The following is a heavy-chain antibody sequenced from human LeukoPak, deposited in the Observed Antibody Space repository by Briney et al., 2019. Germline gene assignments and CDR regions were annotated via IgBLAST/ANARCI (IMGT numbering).Heavy chain of an antibody. V-gene: IGHV4-59*01. CDR1: GGSISSYY. CDR3: ARGWKRIKSYYYDSSGHPTYAFDI. CDR2: IYYSGST. Sequence: SETLSLTCTVSGGSISSYYWSWIRQPPGKGLEWIGYIYYSGSTNYSPSLKSRVTISVDTSKNQFSLKLSSVTAADTAVYYRARGWKRIKSYYYDSSGHPTYAFDIWGQGTMVTVSS. J-gene: IGHJ3*02. D-gene: IGHD3-22*01.